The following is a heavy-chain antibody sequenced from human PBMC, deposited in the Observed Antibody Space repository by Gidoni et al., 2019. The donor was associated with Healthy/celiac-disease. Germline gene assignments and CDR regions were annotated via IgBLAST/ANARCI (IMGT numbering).Heavy chain of an antibody. V-gene: IGHV1-18*01. J-gene: IGHJ5*02. CDR2: ISAYNGNT. CDR1: GYTFTSYG. Sequence: QVQLVQSGAEVKKPGASVKVSCKASGYTFTSYGISWVRQAPGQGLEWMGWISAYNGNTNYAQKLQGRVTMTTDTSTSTAYMELRSLRSDDTAVYYCARDWTGRGRWLNALDNWFDPWGQGTLVTVSS. D-gene: IGHD6-19*01. CDR3: ARDWTGRGRWLNALDNWFDP.